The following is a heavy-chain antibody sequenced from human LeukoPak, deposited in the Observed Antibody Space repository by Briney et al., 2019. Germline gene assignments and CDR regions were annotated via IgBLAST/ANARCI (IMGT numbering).Heavy chain of an antibody. Sequence: WETLSLTCGVSGGSMSSSSYYWGWIRQPPGKGLEWIGSIYYSGSTYYNPSLKTRVTISVDSSKNQCSLKLSSVTAADTAVYYCARHGTVTHRFDYWGRGTLVTVSS. CDR3: ARHGTVTHRFDY. V-gene: IGHV4-39*01. J-gene: IGHJ4*02. CDR1: GGSMSSSSYY. D-gene: IGHD4-17*01. CDR2: IYYSGST.